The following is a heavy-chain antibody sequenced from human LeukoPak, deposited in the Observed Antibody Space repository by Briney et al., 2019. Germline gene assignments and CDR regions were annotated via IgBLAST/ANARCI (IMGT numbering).Heavy chain of an antibody. V-gene: IGHV1-18*01. CDR1: GYTFNSYG. CDR3: ARDESSSSSLFGQNHGSIDY. J-gene: IGHJ4*02. D-gene: IGHD6-6*01. CDR2: ISAYNGHT. Sequence: GASVKVSCKASGYTFNSYGISWVRQAPGQGLEWMGWISAYNGHTNYAQKLQGRVTMTTDTSTSTAYMELRSLRSDDTAVYYCARDESSSSSLFGQNHGSIDYWGQGTLVTVSS.